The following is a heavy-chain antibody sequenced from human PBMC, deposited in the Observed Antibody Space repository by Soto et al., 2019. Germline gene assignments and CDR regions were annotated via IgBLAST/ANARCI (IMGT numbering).Heavy chain of an antibody. V-gene: IGHV2-5*02. D-gene: IGHD3-16*01. CDR2: IYWDDTK. Sequence: QITLKESGPMLVKPTQTLTLTCTFSGFSLSTSGVGVGWIRQPPGKALEWLALIYWDDTKHFSPSLESRLTIHQDPHKNPVVLKITNQPPVATSPYRLVHKGLGERILDYWGQGTLVTLSS. CDR3: VHKGLGERILDY. CDR1: GFSLSTSGVG. J-gene: IGHJ4*01.